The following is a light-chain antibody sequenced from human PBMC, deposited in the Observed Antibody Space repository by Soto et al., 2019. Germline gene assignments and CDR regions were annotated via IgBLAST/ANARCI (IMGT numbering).Light chain of an antibody. Sequence: DIQMTQSPSSLSASVGDRITITCRASQSVTKYLNWYQQKPGKAPNLLIHAASSLQSGVPPRFSGSGSGTDFTLTISSLQPEDFAIYYCQQSYNSPYTFGQGTKLEIK. CDR1: QSVTKY. V-gene: IGKV1-39*01. CDR3: QQSYNSPYT. CDR2: AAS. J-gene: IGKJ2*01.